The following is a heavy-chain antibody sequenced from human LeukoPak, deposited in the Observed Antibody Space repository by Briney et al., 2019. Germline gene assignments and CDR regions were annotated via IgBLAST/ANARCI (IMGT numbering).Heavy chain of an antibody. D-gene: IGHD2-2*02. V-gene: IGHV3-11*01. CDR3: VSTPAIRRLNF. Sequence: GGSLRLSCAASGLSISDYYMSWIRQAPGEGLQWISYISSVTSAIHYADSMTGRFTMSRDNAKNSVYLQMNSLRTEDTAMYFCVSTPAIRRLNFWGQGTLVTVSS. CDR2: ISSVTSAI. CDR1: GLSISDYY. J-gene: IGHJ4*02.